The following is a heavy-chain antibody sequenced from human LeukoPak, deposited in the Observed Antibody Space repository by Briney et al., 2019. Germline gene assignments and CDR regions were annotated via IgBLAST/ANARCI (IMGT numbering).Heavy chain of an antibody. V-gene: IGHV3-30-3*02. D-gene: IGHD3-10*01. Sequence: PGGSLRLSCAASGFTFSSYAMHWVRQAPGKGLEWVAVISYDGSNKYYADSVKGRFTISRDNSKNTLYLQMNSLRAEDTAVYYCAKPFFQPNLGGDYWGQGTLVTVSS. CDR1: GFTFSSYA. J-gene: IGHJ4*02. CDR2: ISYDGSNK. CDR3: AKPFFQPNLGGDY.